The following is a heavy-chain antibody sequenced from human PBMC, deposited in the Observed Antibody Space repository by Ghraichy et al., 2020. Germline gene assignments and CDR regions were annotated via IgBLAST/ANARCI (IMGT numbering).Heavy chain of an antibody. CDR3: ARARYNWNYVNAFDI. D-gene: IGHD1-7*01. J-gene: IGHJ3*02. Sequence: SQTLSLTCAVYGGSFSGYYWSWIRQPPGKGLEWIGEINHSGSTNYNPSLKSRVTISVDTSKNQFSLKLSSVTAADTAVYYCARARYNWNYVNAFDIWGQGTMVTVSS. CDR2: INHSGST. V-gene: IGHV4-34*01. CDR1: GGSFSGYY.